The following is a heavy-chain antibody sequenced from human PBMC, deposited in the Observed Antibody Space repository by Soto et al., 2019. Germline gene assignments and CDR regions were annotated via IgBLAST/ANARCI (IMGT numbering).Heavy chain of an antibody. V-gene: IGHV1-3*01. CDR1: GYTFTTYA. Sequence: ASVKVSCKASGYTFTTYAMHWVRQAPGQRLEWMGWINAGNGNTKYSQKFQGRVTITRDTSASTAYMEVSSLRSEDTAVYYCARGGAFFGVGIHKDYYYYGMDVWGQGTTVTVSS. D-gene: IGHD3-3*01. CDR2: INAGNGNT. J-gene: IGHJ6*02. CDR3: ARGGAFFGVGIHKDYYYYGMDV.